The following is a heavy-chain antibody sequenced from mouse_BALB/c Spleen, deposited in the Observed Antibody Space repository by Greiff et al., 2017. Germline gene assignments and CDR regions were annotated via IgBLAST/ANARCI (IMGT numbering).Heavy chain of an antibody. J-gene: IGHJ3*01. Sequence: EVMLVESGAELVRSGASVKLPCTASGFNIKDYYMHWVKQRPEQGLEWIGWIDPENGDTEYAPKFQGKATMTADSSSNTDYLQLSSLTSEDTAVYYCNAWRSNSITTATWAYWGQGTLVTVSA. D-gene: IGHD1-2*01. V-gene: IGHV14-4*02. CDR1: GFNIKDYY. CDR3: NAWRSNSITTATWAY. CDR2: IDPENGDT.